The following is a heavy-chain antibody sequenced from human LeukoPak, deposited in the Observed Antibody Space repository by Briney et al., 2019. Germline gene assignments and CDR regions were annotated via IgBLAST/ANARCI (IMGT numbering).Heavy chain of an antibody. V-gene: IGHV1-69*04. CDR2: IIPILGIA. CDR1: GGNFSSYA. J-gene: IGHJ4*02. Sequence: SVKVSCKASGGNFSSYAISWARQDTGEGLEWMGRIIPILGIAKYAQKFHGRVTITADKSTSTAYRELSSLRSEDTVVYYCARMAKGGYYGSSGYYSYYFDYWGQGTLVTVFS. CDR3: ARMAKGGYYGSSGYYSYYFDY. D-gene: IGHD3-22*01.